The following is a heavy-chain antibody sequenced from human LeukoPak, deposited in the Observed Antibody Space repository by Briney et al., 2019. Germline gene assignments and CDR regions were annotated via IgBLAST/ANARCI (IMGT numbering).Heavy chain of an antibody. CDR1: RFTFSSYW. V-gene: IGHV3-74*01. D-gene: IGHD2-2*01. Sequence: GGSLRLSCAASRFTFSSYWMNWVRQASGEGLVWVSRINSDGSSTHYADSVKGRFTISRDNAKNTLYLQMNSLRAEDTAVYYCARVLRSDCSSATCYSPFDIWGQGTMVTVSS. CDR2: INSDGSST. CDR3: ARVLRSDCSSATCYSPFDI. J-gene: IGHJ3*02.